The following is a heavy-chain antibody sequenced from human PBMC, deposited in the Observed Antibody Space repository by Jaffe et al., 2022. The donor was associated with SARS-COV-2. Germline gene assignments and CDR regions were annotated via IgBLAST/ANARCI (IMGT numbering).Heavy chain of an antibody. J-gene: IGHJ2*01. CDR2: ISGSGSSA. Sequence: EVQLLESGGGLVQPGGSLRLSCAASGFSFRRYAMSWVRQDPGKGLEWVSGISGSGSSANYADSVKGRFTISRDNSKNTLYLQINILRAEDTAVYYCAKCDDSSEYGDWYFDIWGRGTLVTVSS. CDR3: AKCDDSSEYGDWYFDI. CDR1: GFSFRRYA. D-gene: IGHD3-22*01. V-gene: IGHV3-23*01.